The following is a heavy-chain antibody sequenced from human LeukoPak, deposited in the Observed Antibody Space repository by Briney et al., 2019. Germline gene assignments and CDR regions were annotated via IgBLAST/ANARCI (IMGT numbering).Heavy chain of an antibody. CDR1: GFTFSTYA. CDR3: ARKSLWSGPFDY. V-gene: IGHV3-23*01. J-gene: IGHJ4*02. CDR2: ISGSGGST. Sequence: PGGSLRLSCVASGFTFSTYAMSWVRQAPGKGLEWVSAISGSGGSTYYADSVKGRFTISRDNSKNTLYLQMNSLRAEDTAVYFCARKSLWSGPFDYWGQGTLVTVFS. D-gene: IGHD3-3*01.